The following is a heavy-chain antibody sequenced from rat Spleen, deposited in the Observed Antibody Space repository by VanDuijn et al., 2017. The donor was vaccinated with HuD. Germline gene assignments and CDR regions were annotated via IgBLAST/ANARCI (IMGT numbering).Heavy chain of an antibody. CDR3: ARDPGLYYGLLLYFDY. J-gene: IGHJ2*01. CDR2: MWSGGST. CDR1: GFSLTSYN. Sequence: QVQLMESGPGLVQPSETLSLTCTVSGFSLTSYNVHWVRQPPGKGLEWMGVMWSGGSTDYNSALKSRLSISRDTSTNQVFLKMNSLQSEDTTTYYCARDPGLYYGLLLYFDYWGQGVMVTVSS. D-gene: IGHD1-6*01. V-gene: IGHV2-45*01.